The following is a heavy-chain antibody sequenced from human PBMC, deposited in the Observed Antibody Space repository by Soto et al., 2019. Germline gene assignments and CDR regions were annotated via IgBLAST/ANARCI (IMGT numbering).Heavy chain of an antibody. CDR3: ASRESSSSIARLDYYYYYMDV. Sequence: QVQLQESGPGLVKPSQTLSLTCTVSGGSISSGGYYWSWIRQHPGKGLEWIGYIYYSGSTYYNPSLKSRVTISVDTSKNQFSLKLSSVTAAYTAVYYCASRESSSSIARLDYYYYYMDVWGKGTTVTVSS. CDR1: GGSISSGGYY. D-gene: IGHD6-6*01. CDR2: IYYSGST. V-gene: IGHV4-31*03. J-gene: IGHJ6*03.